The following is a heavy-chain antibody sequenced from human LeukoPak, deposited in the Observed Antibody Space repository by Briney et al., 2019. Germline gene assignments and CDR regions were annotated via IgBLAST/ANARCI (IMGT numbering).Heavy chain of an antibody. CDR2: VNHSGST. D-gene: IGHD4-17*01. Sequence: PSETLSLTCAVYGGSFSGYYWSWIRQPPGKGLEWIGEVNHSGSTNYNPSLKSRVIISVDTSKNQFSLKLSSVTAADTAVYYCARGYGDPTDKFDYWGQGTLVTVSS. J-gene: IGHJ4*02. CDR1: GGSFSGYY. CDR3: ARGYGDPTDKFDY. V-gene: IGHV4-34*01.